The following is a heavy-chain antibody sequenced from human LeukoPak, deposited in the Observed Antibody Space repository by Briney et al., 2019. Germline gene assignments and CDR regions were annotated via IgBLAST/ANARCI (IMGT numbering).Heavy chain of an antibody. J-gene: IGHJ6*03. D-gene: IGHD6-13*01. CDR2: IYYSGST. CDR1: GGSISITSYY. V-gene: IGHV4-39*07. Sequence: NPSGTLSLTCTVSGGSISITSYYWGWVRQPPGKGLEWIGSIYYSGSTYYNPSLKSRVTISVDTSKNQFSLKLSSVTAADTAVYYCARGRHSSSWYYGYYYYYMDVWGKGTTVTVSS. CDR3: ARGRHSSSWYYGYYYYYMDV.